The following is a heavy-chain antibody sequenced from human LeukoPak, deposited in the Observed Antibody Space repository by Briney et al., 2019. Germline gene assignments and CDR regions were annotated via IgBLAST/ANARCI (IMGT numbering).Heavy chain of an antibody. D-gene: IGHD3-10*01. J-gene: IGHJ4*02. CDR2: IKQDGSEK. CDR3: AKGLRITMVRGVFDY. V-gene: IGHV3-7*03. CDR1: GGSISSYY. Sequence: PSETLSLTCIVSGGSISSYYWSWVRQAPGKGLEWVANIKQDGSEKHYVDSVKGRFTISRDNAKNSLYLQMNSLRAEDTAVYYCAKGLRITMVRGVFDYWGQGTLVTVSS.